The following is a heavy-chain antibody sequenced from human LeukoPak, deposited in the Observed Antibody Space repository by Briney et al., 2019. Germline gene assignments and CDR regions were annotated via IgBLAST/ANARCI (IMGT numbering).Heavy chain of an antibody. CDR2: ISGSGCST. CDR1: GFTFSSYA. Sequence: GGSLRLSCAASGFTFSSYAMSWVRQAPGKGLEWVSAISGSGCSTYYADSVKGRFTISRDNSKNTLYLQMNSLRAEDTAVYYCAKDPNSSGWYGAEYFQHWGQGTLVTVSS. D-gene: IGHD6-19*01. CDR3: AKDPNSSGWYGAEYFQH. V-gene: IGHV3-23*01. J-gene: IGHJ1*01.